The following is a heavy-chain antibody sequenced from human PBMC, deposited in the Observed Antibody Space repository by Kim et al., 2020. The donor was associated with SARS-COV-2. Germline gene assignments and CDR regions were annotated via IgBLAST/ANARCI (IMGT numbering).Heavy chain of an antibody. V-gene: IGHV7-4-1*02. CDR2: INTNTGNP. Sequence: ASVKVSCKASGYTFTSYAMNWVRQAPGQGLEWMGWINTNTGNPTYAQGFTGRFVFSLDTSVSTAYLQISSLKAEDTAVYYCARDPGLGYSGYDEKAVAGILSYYYGMDVWGQGTTVTVSS. D-gene: IGHD5-12*01. J-gene: IGHJ6*02. CDR1: GYTFTSYA. CDR3: ARDPGLGYSGYDEKAVAGILSYYYGMDV.